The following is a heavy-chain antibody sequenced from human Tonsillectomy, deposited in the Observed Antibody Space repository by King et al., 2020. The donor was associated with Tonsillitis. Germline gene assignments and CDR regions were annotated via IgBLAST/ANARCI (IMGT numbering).Heavy chain of an antibody. Sequence: VQLVESGGGVVQPGGSLRLSCAASGFTFSSYWVTWVRQAPGKGLEWVANIKQDGSEIYYVDSVKGRFTISRDNARNSLYLQMNSLRAEDTALYYCARESAYRNAYTFFDSWGQGSLVTVSS. D-gene: IGHD5-18*01. CDR1: GFTFSSYW. CDR2: IKQDGSEI. CDR3: ARESAYRNAYTFFDS. J-gene: IGHJ5*01. V-gene: IGHV3-7*03.